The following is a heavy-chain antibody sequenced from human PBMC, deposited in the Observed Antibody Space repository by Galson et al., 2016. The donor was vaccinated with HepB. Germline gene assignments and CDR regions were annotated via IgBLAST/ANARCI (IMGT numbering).Heavy chain of an antibody. CDR2: INTDGSST. J-gene: IGHJ4*02. V-gene: IGHV3-74*01. D-gene: IGHD1/OR15-1a*01. CDR1: GFTFSSYW. CDR3: AGDLHWNTVDY. Sequence: SLRLSCAASGFTFSSYWMHWVRQAPGKGPVWVSRINTDGSSTSYADSVKGRFTISRDNAKNTLYLQMNSLRAEDTAVYHCAGDLHWNTVDYWGQGTLVTVSS.